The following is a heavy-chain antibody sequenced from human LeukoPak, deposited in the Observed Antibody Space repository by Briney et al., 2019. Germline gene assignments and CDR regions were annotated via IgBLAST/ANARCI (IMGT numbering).Heavy chain of an antibody. CDR1: GFTFSSYA. D-gene: IGHD4-17*01. CDR3: ARRTSHTCDY. J-gene: IGHJ4*02. V-gene: IGHV4-39*01. CDR2: IYYSGST. Sequence: PGGSLRLSCAASGFTFSSYAVSWVRQPPGKGLEWIGSIYYSGSTYYNPSLKSRVTISVDTSKNQFSLKLSSVTAADTAVYYCARRTSHTCDYWGQGTLVTVSS.